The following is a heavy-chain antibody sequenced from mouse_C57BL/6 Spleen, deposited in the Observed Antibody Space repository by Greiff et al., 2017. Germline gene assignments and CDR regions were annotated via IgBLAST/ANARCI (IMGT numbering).Heavy chain of an antibody. Sequence: VQLQQSGAELVRPGASVTLSCKASGYTFTDYEMHWVKQTPVHGLEWIGAIDPETGGTAYNQKFKGKAILTADQSSSTAYMERRSLTSEDSADYDGTRWMSTKKAGFAYWGQGTLVTVSA. J-gene: IGHJ3*01. CDR1: GYTFTDYE. CDR3: TRWMSTKKAGFAY. D-gene: IGHD2-4*01. CDR2: IDPETGGT. V-gene: IGHV1-15*01.